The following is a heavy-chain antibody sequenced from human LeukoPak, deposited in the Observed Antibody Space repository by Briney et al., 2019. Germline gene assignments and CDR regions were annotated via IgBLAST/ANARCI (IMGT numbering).Heavy chain of an antibody. D-gene: IGHD1-26*01. CDR2: IGGSGGST. CDR1: GFTFSSYA. CDR3: AKVPVGALNVFDY. Sequence: GGSLRLSCAASGFTFSSYAMSWVRQAPGKGLEWVSAIGGSGGSTYYADSVKGRFTISRDNSKNTLYLQMNSLRAEDTAVYYCAKVPVGALNVFDYWGQGTLVTVSS. J-gene: IGHJ4*02. V-gene: IGHV3-23*01.